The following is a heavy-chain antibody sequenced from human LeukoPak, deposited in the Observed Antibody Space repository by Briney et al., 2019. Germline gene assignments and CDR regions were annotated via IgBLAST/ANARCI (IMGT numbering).Heavy chain of an antibody. D-gene: IGHD2-2*02. CDR1: GFTFSDYY. CDR3: ASQYCSSTSCYN. CDR2: ISSSGSTI. V-gene: IGHV3-11*04. Sequence: GSLRLSCAASGFTFSDYYMSWIRQAPAKGLEWVSYISSSGSTIYYADSVKGRFTISRDNAKNSLYLQMNSLRAEDTAVYYCASQYCSSTSCYNWGQGTLVTVSS. J-gene: IGHJ4*02.